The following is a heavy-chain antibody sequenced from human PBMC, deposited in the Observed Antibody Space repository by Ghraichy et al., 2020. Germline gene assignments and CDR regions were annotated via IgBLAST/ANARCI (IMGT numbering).Heavy chain of an antibody. J-gene: IGHJ5*02. Sequence: SQTLSLTCTVSGGSISSGGYYWSWIRQHPGKGLEWIGYIYYSGSTYYNPSLKSRVTISVDTSKNQFSLKLSSVTAADTAVYYCARDIVVPAAIGGYNWFDPGGQGTLVTVSS. CDR2: IYYSGST. CDR3: ARDIVVPAAIGGYNWFDP. D-gene: IGHD2-2*02. V-gene: IGHV4-31*03. CDR1: GGSISSGGYY.